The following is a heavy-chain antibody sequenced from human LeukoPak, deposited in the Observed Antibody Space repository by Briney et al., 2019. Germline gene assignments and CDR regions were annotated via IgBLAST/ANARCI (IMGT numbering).Heavy chain of an antibody. CDR2: IWYDGSNK. D-gene: IGHD2-2*01. J-gene: IGHJ4*02. CDR3: AREGSGEYQHYFDY. CDR1: GLTFSSYG. Sequence: GGSLRLSCAASGLTFSSYGMHWVRQAPGKGLEWVAVIWYDGSNKYYADSVKGRFTISRDNSKNTLYLQMNSLRAEDTAVYYCAREGSGEYQHYFDYWGQGTLVTVSS. V-gene: IGHV3-33*01.